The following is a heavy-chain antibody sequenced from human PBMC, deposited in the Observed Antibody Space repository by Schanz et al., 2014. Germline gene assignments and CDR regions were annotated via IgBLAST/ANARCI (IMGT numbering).Heavy chain of an antibody. J-gene: IGHJ4*02. Sequence: QLQLQESGPGLVKPSETLSLTCTVSGGSISSSNYYWGWIRQPPGKGLEWIESIYYSGSTYYNPSFKSRVPTSVDSSKNQFSLKLSSVTAADTAVYYCARQFYDILTGYWFPYYFDYWGQGTLVTVSS. CDR3: ARQFYDILTGYWFPYYFDY. V-gene: IGHV4-39*01. CDR1: GGSISSSNYY. CDR2: IYYSGST. D-gene: IGHD3-9*01.